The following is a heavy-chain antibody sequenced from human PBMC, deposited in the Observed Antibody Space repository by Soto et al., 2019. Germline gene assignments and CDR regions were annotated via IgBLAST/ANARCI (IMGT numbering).Heavy chain of an antibody. CDR1: GYTFTSYY. CDR3: AKSNPRTFGGVTKSSYNWFEP. CDR2: INPSGGST. J-gene: IGHJ5*02. V-gene: IGHV1-46*03. D-gene: IGHD3-16*01. Sequence: ASVKVSCKASGYTFTSYYMHWVRQAPGQGLEWMGIINPSGGSTSYAQKFQGRVTMTRDTSTSTVYMELSSLRSEDTAVYYCAKSNPRTFGGVTKSSYNWFEPWGQGTLVTVSS.